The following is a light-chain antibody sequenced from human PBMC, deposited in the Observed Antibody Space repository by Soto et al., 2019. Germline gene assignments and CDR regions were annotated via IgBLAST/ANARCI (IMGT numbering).Light chain of an antibody. CDR1: QSVSSSY. CDR2: GAS. Sequence: IVLTQSPGTLSLSPGERATLSCRASQSVSSSYLAWYQQKPGQAPRLLIYGASSRATGIPDRFSGSGSGTEFTLTISSLQPEDFATYYCQQLNSYPPTFGQGTKVDIK. CDR3: QQLNSYPPT. J-gene: IGKJ1*01. V-gene: IGKV3-20*01.